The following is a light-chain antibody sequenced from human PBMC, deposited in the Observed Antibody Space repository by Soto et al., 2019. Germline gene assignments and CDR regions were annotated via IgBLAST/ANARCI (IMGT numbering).Light chain of an antibody. Sequence: QSALTQPASVSGSPGQSITISCTGTTSDVGSYDLVSWYQQHPGKAPNIMIYEVSKRPSGDSNRFSGTKSGNTASLTISGLQAEDEADYYCCSYAGGRSPYAFGTGTKLTVL. CDR3: CSYAGGRSPYA. V-gene: IGLV2-23*02. CDR2: EVS. CDR1: TSDVGSYDL. J-gene: IGLJ1*01.